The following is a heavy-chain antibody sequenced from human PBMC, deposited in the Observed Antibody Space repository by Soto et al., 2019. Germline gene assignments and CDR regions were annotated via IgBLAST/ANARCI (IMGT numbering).Heavy chain of an antibody. D-gene: IGHD2-15*01. CDR3: ARAGGSGTYFDY. CDR1: GYTFTSYY. V-gene: IGHV1-46*03. CDR2: INPSGGST. Sequence: QVQLVQSGAEVKKPGASVKVSCKASGYTFTSYYMHWVRQAPGQGLEWMGIINPSGGSTSYAQKFQGSVTMTRDTSTSTVYMELSSLRSEDTAVYYCARAGGSGTYFDYWGQGTLVTVSS. J-gene: IGHJ4*02.